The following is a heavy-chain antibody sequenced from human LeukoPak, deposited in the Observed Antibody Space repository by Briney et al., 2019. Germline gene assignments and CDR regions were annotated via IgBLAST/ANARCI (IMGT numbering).Heavy chain of an antibody. Sequence: SQTLSLTCAVSGGSISSGGYSWSWIRQPPGKGLEWIGYIYHSGSTYYNPSLKSRVTISVDRSKNQFSLKLSPVTAADTAVYYCARGSIFGVVIMAFDIWGQGTMVTVSS. CDR2: IYHSGST. CDR3: ARGSIFGVVIMAFDI. V-gene: IGHV4-30-2*01. D-gene: IGHD3-3*01. J-gene: IGHJ3*02. CDR1: GGSISSGGYS.